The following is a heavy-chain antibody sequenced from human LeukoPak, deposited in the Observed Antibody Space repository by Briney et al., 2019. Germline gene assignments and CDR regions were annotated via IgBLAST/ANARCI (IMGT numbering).Heavy chain of an antibody. CDR2: ISGDETYT. CDR3: VREDNAFNI. CDR1: GFTFSSDF. Sequence: PGGSLGLSCVASGFTFSSDFMHWIRQAPGEGLMWVSQISGDETYTNYADSVKGRFTISRDNAKNTLYPQMNSLRAEDTAIYYCVREDNAFNIWGQGTLVTVSS. V-gene: IGHV3-74*01. J-gene: IGHJ3*02.